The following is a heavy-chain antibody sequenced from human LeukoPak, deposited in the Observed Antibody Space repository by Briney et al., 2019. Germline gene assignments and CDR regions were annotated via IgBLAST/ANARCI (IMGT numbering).Heavy chain of an antibody. D-gene: IGHD6-13*01. CDR1: GFTFSTYS. Sequence: GGSLRLSCAASGFTFSTYSMNWVRQAPGKGLEWVSSISPSSDYIYYADSVKGRFTISRDNAKNSLYLQMNSLRAEDTALYYCARDDYSTSWYIVDIWGQGTMDTVSP. CDR2: ISPSSDYI. V-gene: IGHV3-21*01. CDR3: ARDDYSTSWYIVDI. J-gene: IGHJ3*02.